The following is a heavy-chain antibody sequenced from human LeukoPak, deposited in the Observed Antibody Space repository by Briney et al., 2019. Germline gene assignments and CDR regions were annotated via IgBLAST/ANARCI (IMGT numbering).Heavy chain of an antibody. CDR2: IYYSGST. CDR1: GGSISSGGYY. Sequence: KSSETLSLTCTVSGGSISSGGYYWSWIRQHPGKGLEWIGYIYYSGSTYYNPSLKSRVTISVDTSKNQFSLKLSSVTAADTAAYYCARRKVITIFGVVVANYFDYWGQGTLVTVSS. V-gene: IGHV4-31*03. D-gene: IGHD3-3*01. J-gene: IGHJ4*02. CDR3: ARRKVITIFGVVVANYFDY.